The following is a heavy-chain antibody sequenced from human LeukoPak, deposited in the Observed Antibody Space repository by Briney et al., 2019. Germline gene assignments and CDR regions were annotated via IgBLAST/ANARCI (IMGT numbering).Heavy chain of an antibody. CDR2: ISSSSRYI. D-gene: IGHD2-2*01. J-gene: IGHJ4*02. CDR3: ARPRGCGSSRCNNFDY. V-gene: IGHV3-21*01. CDR1: GFTFGTYT. Sequence: KSGGSLRLSCAASGFTFGTYTLNWVRQAPGKELEWVSSISSSSRYIYYADSVKGRFTISRDNGKNSLYLQMNRLRAEDTAVYYCARPRGCGSSRCNNFDYWGQGTLVTVSS.